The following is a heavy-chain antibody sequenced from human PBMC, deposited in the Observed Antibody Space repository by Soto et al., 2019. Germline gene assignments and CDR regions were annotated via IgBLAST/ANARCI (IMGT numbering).Heavy chain of an antibody. V-gene: IGHV4-59*01. J-gene: IGHJ3*02. CDR2: IYPSGST. Sequence: SETLSLTCTVSGGSIRSLYWSWIRQPPGKGLEWIGHIYPSGSTDYNPSLKSRVTISSDTSESQFSLKVHSVAPADTAVYYCARGDGYNSAFDIWGQGTMVTVSS. CDR1: GGSIRSLY. D-gene: IGHD5-12*01. CDR3: ARGDGYNSAFDI.